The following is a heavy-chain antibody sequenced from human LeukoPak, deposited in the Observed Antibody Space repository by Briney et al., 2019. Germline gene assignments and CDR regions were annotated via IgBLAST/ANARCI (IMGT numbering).Heavy chain of an antibody. V-gene: IGHV3-66*01. CDR1: GFTVSSNY. CDR2: IYSGGST. J-gene: IGHJ4*02. D-gene: IGHD5-18*01. CDR3: ARAHITAKGPYYFDY. Sequence: GGSLRLSCAASGFTVSSNYMSWVRQAPGKGLEWVSVIYSGGSTYYADSVKGRFTFSRDNSKNTLYLQMNSLRAEDTAVYYCARAHITAKGPYYFDYWGQGTLVTVSS.